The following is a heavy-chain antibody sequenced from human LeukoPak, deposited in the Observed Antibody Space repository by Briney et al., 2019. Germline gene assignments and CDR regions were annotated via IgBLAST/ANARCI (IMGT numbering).Heavy chain of an antibody. CDR3: ARATATTSQLPDY. CDR2: ISSSSSYI. CDR1: GFTFSSYS. J-gene: IGHJ4*02. Sequence: KAGGSLRLSCAASGFTFSSYSMNWVRQAPGKGLEWVSSISSSSSYIYYADSVKGRFTISRDNAKNSLYLQMNSLRAEDTAVYYCARATATTSQLPDYWGQGTLVTVSS. D-gene: IGHD4-17*01. V-gene: IGHV3-21*03.